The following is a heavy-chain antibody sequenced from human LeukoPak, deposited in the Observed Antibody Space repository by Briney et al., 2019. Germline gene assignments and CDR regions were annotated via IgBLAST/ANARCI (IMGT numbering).Heavy chain of an antibody. V-gene: IGHV1-2*02. J-gene: IGHJ4*02. D-gene: IGHD3-9*01. CDR3: ARGSLYHDWFSPLDS. Sequence: ASVKVSCKASGYAFSSYYMHWVRQAPGQGLEWMGWLNPQTGDTHFAQKFQGRVTFTRDTSISTAYMAMSRLRSDDTAVFYCARGSLYHDWFSPLDSWGQGTLVTVSS. CDR2: LNPQTGDT. CDR1: GYAFSSYY.